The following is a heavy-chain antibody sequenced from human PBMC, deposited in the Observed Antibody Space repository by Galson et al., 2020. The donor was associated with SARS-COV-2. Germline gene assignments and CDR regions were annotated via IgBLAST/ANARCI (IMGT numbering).Heavy chain of an antibody. D-gene: IGHD4-17*01. Sequence: ASETLSLTCTVSGGSTSSFYWSWIRLSPGKGLEWIGYVFPTGTSKYNPSLKSRAIISVDTSKNQFSLTLSSVTAADTGVYYCARGAFAAVTTWYNWFDSWGQGTQVTVSS. CDR3: ARGAFAAVTTWYNWFDS. CDR1: GGSTSSFY. J-gene: IGHJ5*01. CDR2: VFPTGTS. V-gene: IGHV4-59*01.